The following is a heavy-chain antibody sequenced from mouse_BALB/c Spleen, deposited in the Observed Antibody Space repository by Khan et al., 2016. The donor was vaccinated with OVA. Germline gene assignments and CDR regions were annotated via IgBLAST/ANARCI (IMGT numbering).Heavy chain of an antibody. V-gene: IGHV3-1*02. CDR1: GYSITSGYA. CDR2: IYFSGSI. CDR3: TRDGNYMDY. Sequence: EVKLEESGPDLVKPSQSLSLTCTVSGYSITSGYAWHWIRQFPGNKLEWMAYIYFSGSINYNPSLKSRISVTRDTSKNQFFLQLNSVTSEDTATYYCTRDGNYMDYWGQGTSVTVSS. D-gene: IGHD2-1*01. J-gene: IGHJ4*01.